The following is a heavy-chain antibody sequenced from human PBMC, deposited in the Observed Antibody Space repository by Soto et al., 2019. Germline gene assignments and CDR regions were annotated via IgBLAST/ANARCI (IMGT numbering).Heavy chain of an antibody. CDR1: GGSSSGYY. CDR2: INHSGST. CDR3: ARLGYFDWLSTNYGMDV. D-gene: IGHD3-9*01. J-gene: IGHJ6*02. Sequence: SETLSLTCAVYGGSSSGYYWSWIRQPPGKGLEWIGEINHSGSTNYNPSLKSRVTISVDTSKNQFSLKLSSVTAADTAVYYCARLGYFDWLSTNYGMDVWGQGTTVTVSS. V-gene: IGHV4-34*01.